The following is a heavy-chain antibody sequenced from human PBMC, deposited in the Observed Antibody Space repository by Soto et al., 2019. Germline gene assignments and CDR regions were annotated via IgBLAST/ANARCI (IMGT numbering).Heavy chain of an antibody. J-gene: IGHJ4*02. CDR2: INHSGST. V-gene: IGHV4-34*01. Sequence: QVQLQQWGAGLLKPSETLSLTCAVYGGSFSGYYWSWIRQPPGKGLEWIGEINHSGSTNYNPSLKSRVTISVDTSKNQFSLKLRSVTAADTAVYYCARVGLTTVTHTFDYWGQGTLVTVSS. D-gene: IGHD4-17*01. CDR3: ARVGLTTVTHTFDY. CDR1: GGSFSGYY.